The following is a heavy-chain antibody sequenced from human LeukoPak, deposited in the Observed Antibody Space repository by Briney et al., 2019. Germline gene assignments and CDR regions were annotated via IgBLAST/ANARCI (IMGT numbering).Heavy chain of an antibody. CDR1: GFTFSSYA. CDR3: ARGYDSSGYYYVNAFDI. V-gene: IGHV3-23*01. CDR2: ISGSGGST. J-gene: IGHJ3*02. Sequence: GGSLRLSCAASGFTFSSYAMSWVRQAPGKGLEWVSAISGSGGSTYYADSVKGRFTISRDNSKNTLYLQMNSLRAEDTAVYYCARGYDSSGYYYVNAFDIWGQGTMVTVSS. D-gene: IGHD3-22*01.